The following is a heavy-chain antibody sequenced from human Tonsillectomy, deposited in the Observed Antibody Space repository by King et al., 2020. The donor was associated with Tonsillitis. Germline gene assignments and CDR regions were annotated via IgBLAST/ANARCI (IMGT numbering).Heavy chain of an antibody. CDR1: GGSISSGNYY. D-gene: IGHD6-6*01. CDR3: ARYTSSSFFDY. V-gene: IGHV4-61*02. CDR2: IYTSGST. J-gene: IGHJ4*02. Sequence: VQLQESGPGLVKPSQTLSLTCTVSGGSISSGNYYWSWIRQPAGKGLEWIGRIYTSGSTNYNPSLKSRVTMSVDTSKNQFSLKLSSVTAADTAVYYCARYTSSSFFDYWGQGTLVTVSS.